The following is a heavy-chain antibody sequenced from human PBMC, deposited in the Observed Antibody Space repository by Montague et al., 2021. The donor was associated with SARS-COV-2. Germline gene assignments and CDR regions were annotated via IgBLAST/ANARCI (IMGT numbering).Heavy chain of an antibody. J-gene: IGHJ4*02. CDR3: AGGILRSPVGLDY. CDR1: EFTFSDYN. D-gene: IGHD1-1*01. Sequence: SRSLSLSASEFTFSDYNMNWVRHAPGKGLEWVSSITSTSRYIYYADSVRGRFTISRASGKKLLYLQMNSLRAEDTAIYYCAGGILRSPVGLDYWGQGTLVTVSA. CDR2: ITSTSRYI. V-gene: IGHV3-21*01.